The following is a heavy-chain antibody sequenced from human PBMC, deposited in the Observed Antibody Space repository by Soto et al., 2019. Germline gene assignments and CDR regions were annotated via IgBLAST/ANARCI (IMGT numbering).Heavy chain of an antibody. V-gene: IGHV1-18*01. J-gene: IGHJ4*02. CDR3: ARGPTDYYDNSGDYFLDY. CDR1: GYTFTTYG. Sequence: QVQLVQSGAEVKKPGASVKVSCKASGYTFTTYGMSWVRQAPGQGLDWMGWISTYNGNTKYAERLQGRVTMNTDTPTSTAYMELRSLRSDDTAVYYCARGPTDYYDNSGDYFLDYWGQGTLVTVSS. CDR2: ISTYNGNT. D-gene: IGHD3-22*01.